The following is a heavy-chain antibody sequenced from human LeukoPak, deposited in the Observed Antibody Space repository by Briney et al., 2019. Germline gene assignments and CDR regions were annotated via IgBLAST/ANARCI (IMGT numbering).Heavy chain of an antibody. CDR2: ISGRAGDT. J-gene: IGHJ3*01. CDR3: ARRRGDNGWGACDV. D-gene: IGHD4-23*01. Sequence: GGALRLSCTASVFSLMLHAMNWVRQAPRKGREGGSKISGRAGDTVYADSVKGRFTISRDGSRIIYLQMNFLRGEDTAVYYCARRRGDNGWGACDVWGQGSMVTVSS. CDR1: VFSLMLHA. V-gene: IGHV3-23*01.